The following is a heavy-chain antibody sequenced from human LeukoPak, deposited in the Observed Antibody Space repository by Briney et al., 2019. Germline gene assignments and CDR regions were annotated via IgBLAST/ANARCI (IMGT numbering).Heavy chain of an antibody. CDR3: AKNYGPLEY. CDR2: MNQDGSEI. CDR1: GLNINNSW. D-gene: IGHD4-17*01. V-gene: IGHV3-7*01. J-gene: IGHJ4*02. Sequence: GGYLRLSCAASGLNINNSWMTWVGLAPGKGLEWVANMNQDGSEIYYVDSVKGRFTISRDNTKNSLYLQLTSLRAEDTAVYYCAKNYGPLEYWGRGTLLTVSS.